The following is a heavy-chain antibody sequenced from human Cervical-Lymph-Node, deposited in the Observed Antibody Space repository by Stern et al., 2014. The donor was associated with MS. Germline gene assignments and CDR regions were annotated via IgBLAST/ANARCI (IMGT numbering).Heavy chain of an antibody. Sequence: QVQLVQSGGGAVQPGRSLTLSCSASGFSFSNHVMHWVRQAPGKGPEWVASIWHDGSYRFYGDSVKGRFTVSRDNSKNTLNLQMNYLEAKDTAVYYCAREAWLHGHNFDYWGQGTLVTVSS. J-gene: IGHJ4*02. D-gene: IGHD5-24*01. V-gene: IGHV3-33*01. CDR1: GFSFSNHV. CDR3: AREAWLHGHNFDY. CDR2: IWHDGSYR.